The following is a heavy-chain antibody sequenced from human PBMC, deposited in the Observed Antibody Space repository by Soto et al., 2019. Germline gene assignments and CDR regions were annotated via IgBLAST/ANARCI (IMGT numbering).Heavy chain of an antibody. J-gene: IGHJ4*02. CDR2: IYYSGST. Sequence: KASETLSLTCTVSGGSISSSYYWGWIRQPPGKGLEWIGSIYYSGSTYYNPSLKSRVTISVDTSKNQFSLKLSSVTAADTAVYYCARPIGIQLWSFDYWGQGTLVTVSS. D-gene: IGHD5-18*01. CDR1: GGSISSSYY. V-gene: IGHV4-39*01. CDR3: ARPIGIQLWSFDY.